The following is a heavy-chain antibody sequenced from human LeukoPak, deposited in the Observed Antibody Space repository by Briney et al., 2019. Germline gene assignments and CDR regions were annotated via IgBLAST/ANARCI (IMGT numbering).Heavy chain of an antibody. Sequence: GASVKVSCKASGYTFTSYGISWVRQAPGQGLEWMGWISAYNGNTNYAQKLQGRVTMTTDTSTSTAYMELRSLRSDDTAVYYCARASYNWNDYWTLDYWGQGTLVTVSS. CDR3: ARASYNWNDYWTLDY. D-gene: IGHD1-1*01. CDR2: ISAYNGNT. J-gene: IGHJ4*02. CDR1: GYTFTSYG. V-gene: IGHV1-18*01.